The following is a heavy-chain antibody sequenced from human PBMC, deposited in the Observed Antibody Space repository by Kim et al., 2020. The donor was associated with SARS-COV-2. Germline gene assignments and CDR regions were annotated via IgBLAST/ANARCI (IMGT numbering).Heavy chain of an antibody. CDR3: ARSGYCSGGSCYWFDP. D-gene: IGHD2-15*01. Sequence: SLKSRVTISVDTYKNQFSLKLSSVTAADTAVYYCARSGYCSGGSCYWFDPWGQGTLVTVSS. J-gene: IGHJ5*02. V-gene: IGHV4-34*01.